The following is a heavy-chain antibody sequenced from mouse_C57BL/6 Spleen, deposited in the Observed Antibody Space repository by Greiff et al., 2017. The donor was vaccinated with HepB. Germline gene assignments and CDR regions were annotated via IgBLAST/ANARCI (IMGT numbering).Heavy chain of an antibody. J-gene: IGHJ2*01. V-gene: IGHV3-6*01. CDR3: ARESSSNWADY. D-gene: IGHD4-1*01. CDR2: ISYDGSN. CDR1: GYSITSGYY. Sequence: EVKLLESGPGLVKPSQSLSLTCSVTGYSITSGYYWNWIRQFPGNKLEWMGYISYDGSNNYNPSLKNRISITRDTSKNQFFLKLNSVTTEDTATYYGARESSSNWADYWGQGTTLTVSS.